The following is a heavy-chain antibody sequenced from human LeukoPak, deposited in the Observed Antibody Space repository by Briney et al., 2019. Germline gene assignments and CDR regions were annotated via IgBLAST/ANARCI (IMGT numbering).Heavy chain of an antibody. CDR1: GDTLTGYF. D-gene: IGHD6-19*01. Sequence: SETLSLTCSVSGDTLTGYFWTWIRQTQVKGLEWIGEIAYDGNTNYSPSLKSRVSISIDTHNNLFSLSLNSVTAADTAVYYCARRSSGYFNWFAPWGQGTLVTVSS. V-gene: IGHV4-34*01. CDR2: IAYDGNT. CDR3: ARRSSGYFNWFAP. J-gene: IGHJ5*02.